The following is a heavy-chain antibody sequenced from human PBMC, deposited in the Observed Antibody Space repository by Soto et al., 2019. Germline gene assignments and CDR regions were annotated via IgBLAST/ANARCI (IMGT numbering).Heavy chain of an antibody. CDR3: ARSYSGYDWRDWFDP. V-gene: IGHV1-18*04. Sequence: QVQLVQSGAEVKKPGASVKVSCKASGYTFTSYGISWVRQAPGQGLEWMGWISAYNGNTNYAQKLQGRVTMTTDTSTSTAYIELRSLRSNDTAVYYCARSYSGYDWRDWFDPWCQGTLVTVSS. J-gene: IGHJ5*02. CDR2: ISAYNGNT. D-gene: IGHD5-12*01. CDR1: GYTFTSYG.